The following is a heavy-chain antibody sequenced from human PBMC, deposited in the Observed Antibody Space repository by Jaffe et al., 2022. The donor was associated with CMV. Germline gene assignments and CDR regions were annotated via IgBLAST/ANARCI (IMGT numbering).Heavy chain of an antibody. CDR3: AGGQAGRYDYVWGSYRYTYYYMDV. Sequence: QVQLQESGPGLVKPSETLSLTCTVSGGSISSYYWSWIRQPPGKGLEWIGYIYYSGSTNYNPSLKSRVTISVDTSKNQFSLKLSSVTAADTAVYYCAGGQAGRYDYVWGSYRYTYYYMDVWGKGTTVTVSS. J-gene: IGHJ6*03. CDR2: IYYSGST. CDR1: GGSISSYY. D-gene: IGHD3-16*02. V-gene: IGHV4-59*01.